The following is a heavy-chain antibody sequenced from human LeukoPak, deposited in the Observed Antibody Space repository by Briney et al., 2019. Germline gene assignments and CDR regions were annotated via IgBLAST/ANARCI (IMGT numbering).Heavy chain of an antibody. V-gene: IGHV4-34*01. Sequence: SETLSLTCAVYGGSFSGYYWSWIRQPPGKGLEWIGEINHSGSTNYNPSLKSRVTISVDKSKNQFSLKLSSVTAADTAVYYCARGLPSGYGLRAWGQGTLVTVSS. CDR2: INHSGST. J-gene: IGHJ5*02. CDR3: ARGLPSGYGLRA. D-gene: IGHD5-18*01. CDR1: GGSFSGYY.